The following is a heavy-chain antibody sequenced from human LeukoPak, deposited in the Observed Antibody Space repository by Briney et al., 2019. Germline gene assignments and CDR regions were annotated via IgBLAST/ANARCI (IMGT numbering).Heavy chain of an antibody. CDR3: ARDDRYSAFDY. CDR2: INSDGSST. J-gene: IGHJ4*02. CDR1: GFTFSSYW. V-gene: IGHV3-74*01. Sequence: GGSLRLSCAASGFTFSSYWMHWVRQAPGKGLVWVSRINSDGSSTSYADSVKGRFTISRDNAKNTLYLQMNSLRAEDMAVYYCARDDRYSAFDYWGQGTLVTVSS. D-gene: IGHD5-18*01.